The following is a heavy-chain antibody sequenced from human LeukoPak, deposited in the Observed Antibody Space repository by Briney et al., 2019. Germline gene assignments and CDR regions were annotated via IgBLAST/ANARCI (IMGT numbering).Heavy chain of an antibody. Sequence: SETLSLTCTVSGVSISSYYWTWIRQPPGEGLEWIGYIYYSGSTNYNPSLKSRVTISVDTSKNQFSLKVGSVTAADTAVYYCARALQPGVYAFDIWGQGTMVTVSS. CDR2: IYYSGST. CDR3: ARALQPGVYAFDI. J-gene: IGHJ3*02. V-gene: IGHV4-59*01. D-gene: IGHD6-13*01. CDR1: GVSISSYY.